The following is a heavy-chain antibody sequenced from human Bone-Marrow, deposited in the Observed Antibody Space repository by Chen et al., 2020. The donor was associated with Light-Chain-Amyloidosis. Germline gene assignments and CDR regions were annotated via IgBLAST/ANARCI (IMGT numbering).Heavy chain of an antibody. Sequence: VKKPGESLKISCKGSGYTFPNYWIGWVRQMPGKGLEWMGVIYPDDSDARYSPSFEGQVTISADKSITTAYPQWRSLEASDTAMYYCARRRDGYNFDYWGQGTLVTVSS. CDR2: IYPDDSDA. V-gene: IGHV5-51*01. CDR3: ARRRDGYNFDY. CDR1: GYTFPNYW. D-gene: IGHD5-12*01. J-gene: IGHJ4*02.